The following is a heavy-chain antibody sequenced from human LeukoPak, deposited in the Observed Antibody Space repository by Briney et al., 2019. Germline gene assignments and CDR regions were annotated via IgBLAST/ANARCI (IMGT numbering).Heavy chain of an antibody. V-gene: IGHV3-23*01. D-gene: IGHD2-21*01. CDR2: INSNGDEI. CDR1: GFTFSTYA. J-gene: IGHJ4*02. CDR3: ARDFNYSPDY. Sequence: PGGSLRLSCAASGFTFSTYAMTWVRQAPGKGLEWVSGINSNGDEIYYADSVRGRFTISRDNSNNALYLQMNSLRAEDTAVYCCARDFNYSPDYWGQGTLVTVSS.